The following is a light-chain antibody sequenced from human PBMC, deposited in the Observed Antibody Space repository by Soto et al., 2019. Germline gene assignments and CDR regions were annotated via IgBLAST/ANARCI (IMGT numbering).Light chain of an antibody. CDR2: DAS. CDR3: QQYNKWPPT. Sequence: EIVMTQSPATLSLSPGERAPLSCRASQSVSSNLVWYQQKPGQAPRLLIYDASNRATGIPARFSGSGSGTEFTLTISSLQSEDFAVYYCQQYNKWPPTFGQGTKVDIK. J-gene: IGKJ1*01. CDR1: QSVSSN. V-gene: IGKV3-15*01.